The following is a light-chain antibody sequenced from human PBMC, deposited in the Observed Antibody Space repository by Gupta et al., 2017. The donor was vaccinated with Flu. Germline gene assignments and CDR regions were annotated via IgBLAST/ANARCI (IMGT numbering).Light chain of an antibody. CDR1: QSVIGSY. V-gene: IGKV3-20*01. J-gene: IGKJ4*01. Sequence: PPSPALSPGERATLPCRASQSVIGSYLSWYQQKPGQAPRRLSYGTSRMATGSPERGSGSGSGTDFTLNISRLEPEDFAVYYCQQYGSTPYTFGRGTKVEIK. CDR3: QQYGSTPYT. CDR2: GTS.